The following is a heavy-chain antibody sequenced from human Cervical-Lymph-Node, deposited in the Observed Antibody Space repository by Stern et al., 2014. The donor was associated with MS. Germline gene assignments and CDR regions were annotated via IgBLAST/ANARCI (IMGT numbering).Heavy chain of an antibody. J-gene: IGHJ4*02. CDR3: ASGGSRYGSGSPYYFDY. CDR2: IYPGDSDT. D-gene: IGHD3-10*01. V-gene: IGHV5-51*03. Sequence: VQLVESGAEVKKPGESLKISCKGSGYSFTSYWIGWVRQMPGKGLEWMGIIYPGDSDTRYSPSFQGQVTISADKSISSAYLQWSSLKASDTAMYYCASGGSRYGSGSPYYFDYWGQGTLVTVSS. CDR1: GYSFTSYW.